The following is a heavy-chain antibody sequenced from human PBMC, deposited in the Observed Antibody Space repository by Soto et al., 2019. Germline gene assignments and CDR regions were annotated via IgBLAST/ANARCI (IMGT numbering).Heavy chain of an antibody. CDR3: ARDLVDPASRGYYGMDV. Sequence: QVQLVESGGGGVQPGRSLRLSCAASGFTFSSYAMHWVRQAPGKGLEWVAVISYDGSNKYYADSVKGRFTISRDNSKNTMYQQMNSLRAEDMAVDYCARDLVDPASRGYYGMDVWGQGTTVTVS. CDR1: GFTFSSYA. D-gene: IGHD5-12*01. V-gene: IGHV3-30-3*01. J-gene: IGHJ6*02. CDR2: ISYDGSNK.